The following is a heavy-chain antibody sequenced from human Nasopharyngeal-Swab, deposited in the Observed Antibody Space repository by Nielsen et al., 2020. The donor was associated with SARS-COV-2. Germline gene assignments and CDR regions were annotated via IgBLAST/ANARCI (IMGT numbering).Heavy chain of an antibody. Sequence: GGSLRLSCATSGFTVSSNYMSWVRQAPGKGLEWVAVISYDGSNKYYADSVKGRFTISRDNSKNTLYLQMNSLRAEDTAVYYCAKGSLGYSYVIDYWGQGTLVTVSS. CDR3: AKGSLGYSYVIDY. D-gene: IGHD5-18*01. J-gene: IGHJ4*02. CDR1: GFTVSSNY. CDR2: ISYDGSNK. V-gene: IGHV3-30*18.